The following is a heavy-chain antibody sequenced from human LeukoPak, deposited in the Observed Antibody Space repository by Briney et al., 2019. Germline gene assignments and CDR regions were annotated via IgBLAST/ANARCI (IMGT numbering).Heavy chain of an antibody. CDR3: ARAVGGSGSYWRFDS. V-gene: IGHV1-69*13. CDR2: IIPIFGTA. Sequence: SVKVSCKASGGTFSSYAISWVRQAPGQGLEWMGGIIPIFGTANYAQKFQGRVTITADESTSTAYMELSSLRSEDTAVYYSARAVGGSGSYWRFDSWGQGTLVTVSS. D-gene: IGHD3-10*01. CDR1: GGTFSSYA. J-gene: IGHJ4*02.